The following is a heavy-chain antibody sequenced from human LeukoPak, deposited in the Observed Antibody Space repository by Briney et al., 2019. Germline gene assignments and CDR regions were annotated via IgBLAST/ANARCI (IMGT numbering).Heavy chain of an antibody. CDR3: ARDFLGYCTTTSCYDVVFDY. J-gene: IGHJ4*02. CDR2: INPKSGGT. D-gene: IGHD2-2*01. CDR1: GDTFTDYY. Sequence: ASVKVSCKASGDTFTDYYMHWVRQAPGQGFEWMGWINPKSGGTNYAQNFQGRVTMTRDTSISIAYMELSSLRSDDTAVYYCARDFLGYCTTTSCYDVVFDYWGQGTLVTVSS. V-gene: IGHV1-2*02.